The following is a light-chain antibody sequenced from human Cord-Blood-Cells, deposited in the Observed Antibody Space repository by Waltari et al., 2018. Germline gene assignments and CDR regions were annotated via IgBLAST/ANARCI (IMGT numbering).Light chain of an antibody. J-gene: IGKJ2*01. Sequence: EIVLTQSPGTLSLSPGERATPSCRASQSVSSSYLAWYQQKPGQAPRLLIYGASSRATGIPDRFSVSGSGTDFTLTISRLEPEDFAVYYCQQYGSSSYTFGQGTKLEIK. CDR2: GAS. CDR1: QSVSSSY. CDR3: QQYGSSSYT. V-gene: IGKV3-20*01.